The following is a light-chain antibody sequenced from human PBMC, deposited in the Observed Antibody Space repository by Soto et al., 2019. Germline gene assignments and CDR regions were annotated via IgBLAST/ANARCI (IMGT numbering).Light chain of an antibody. J-gene: IGKJ5*01. CDR3: QQYNSFPT. Sequence: DIQMTQSPSTLSASVGDRVTITCRASQSISSWLAWYQQKPGKAPRLLIYKGSALESGVPSRFSGSGSGTEFTLTISSLQPDDFATYYCQQYNSFPTFGQGTRLEI. CDR2: KGS. CDR1: QSISSW. V-gene: IGKV1-5*03.